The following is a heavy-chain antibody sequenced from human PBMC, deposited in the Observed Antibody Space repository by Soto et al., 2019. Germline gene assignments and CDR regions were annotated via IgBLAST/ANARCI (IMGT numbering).Heavy chain of an antibody. CDR2: ISGSGGST. J-gene: IGHJ3*02. V-gene: IGHV3-23*01. D-gene: IGHD3-10*01. Sequence: GSLRLSCAASGFTFSSYAMSWVRRAPGKGLEWVSAISGSGGSTYYADSVKGRFTISRDNSKNTLYLQMNSLRAEDTAVYYCAKDLWFGELFNAFDIWGQGTMVTVSS. CDR1: GFTFSSYA. CDR3: AKDLWFGELFNAFDI.